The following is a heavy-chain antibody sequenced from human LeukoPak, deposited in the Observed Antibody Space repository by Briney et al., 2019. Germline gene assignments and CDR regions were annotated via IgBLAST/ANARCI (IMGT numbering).Heavy chain of an antibody. V-gene: IGHV4-59*08. Sequence: SETLSLTCTVSGGSISSNYWSWIRQPPGKGLEWIGYIYYSGSTNYNPSLKSRVTMSVDTSTNHFSLKLSSVTAADTAVYYCARHVGDSRGYYYFDYWGQGTLVTVSS. CDR2: IYYSGST. CDR1: GGSISSNY. J-gene: IGHJ4*02. CDR3: ARHVGDSRGYYYFDY. D-gene: IGHD3-22*01.